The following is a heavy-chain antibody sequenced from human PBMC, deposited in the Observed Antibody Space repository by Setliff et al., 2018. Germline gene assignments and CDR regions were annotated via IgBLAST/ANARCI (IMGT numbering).Heavy chain of an antibody. CDR1: GYSFTGYY. V-gene: IGHV1-46*01. D-gene: IGHD6-13*01. CDR3: ARAGLAAAARKGLLDF. CDR2: INPGGGSA. Sequence: GASVKVSCKTSGYSFTGYYMHWVRQAPGQGLEWMGIINPGGGSASIVQKFQGRVTMTTDTSTSTMYMELSGLTSEDTAVYYCARAGLAAAARKGLLDFWGQGTLVTVSS. J-gene: IGHJ4*02.